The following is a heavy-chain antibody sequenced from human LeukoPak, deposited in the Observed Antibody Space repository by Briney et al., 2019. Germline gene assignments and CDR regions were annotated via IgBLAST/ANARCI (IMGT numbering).Heavy chain of an antibody. J-gene: IGHJ4*02. CDR3: AKDHATLEMATIS. V-gene: IGHV3-30*02. D-gene: IGHD5-24*01. CDR2: IPYDGSDT. Sequence: AGGSLRLSCAASGFTFNIYGMHWVRQAPGKGLEWVSFIPYDGSDTYYADSVRGRFTISRDNSKNTLYLQMNSLRAEDTAVYYCAKDHATLEMATISWGQGTLVTVSS. CDR1: GFTFNIYG.